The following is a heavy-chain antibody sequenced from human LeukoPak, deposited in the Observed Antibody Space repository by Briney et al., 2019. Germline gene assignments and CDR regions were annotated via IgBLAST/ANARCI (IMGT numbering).Heavy chain of an antibody. CDR1: GGSISSSSYY. CDR2: IYYSGST. V-gene: IGHV4-39*01. Sequence: SETLSLTCTVSGGSISSSSYYWGWIRQPPGKGLEWIGSIYYSGSTYYNPSLKSRVTISVDTSKNQFSLKLSSVTAADTAVYYCARPCIAAAGTCFDYWGQGTLVTVSS. D-gene: IGHD6-13*01. J-gene: IGHJ4*02. CDR3: ARPCIAAAGTCFDY.